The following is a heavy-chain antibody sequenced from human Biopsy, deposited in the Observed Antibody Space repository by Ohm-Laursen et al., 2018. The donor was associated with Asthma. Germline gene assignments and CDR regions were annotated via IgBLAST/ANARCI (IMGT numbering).Heavy chain of an antibody. V-gene: IGHV4-30-4*01. CDR1: GGCTGSSDHH. D-gene: IGHD4-17*01. Sequence: TLSLTCRVSGGCTGSSDHHWAWIRQAPGKGLEWIGFVFWSGSTHYSRSLERRVSISIDTATNEFSMKLWSVTPADTAVYFCARVASYGDVYFGIDVWGPGTTVSVS. J-gene: IGHJ6*02. CDR3: ARVASYGDVYFGIDV. CDR2: VFWSGST.